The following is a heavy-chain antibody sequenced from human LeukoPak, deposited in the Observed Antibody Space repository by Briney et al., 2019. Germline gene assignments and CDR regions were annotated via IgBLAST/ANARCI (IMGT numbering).Heavy chain of an antibody. CDR1: GFTFSSYS. V-gene: IGHV3-21*01. Sequence: PGGSLRLSCAASGFTFSSYSMNWVRQAPGKGLKRVSSISSSSAYIYYADSVKGRFTISRDNAKNSLYLQMNSLRAEDTAVYFCARTTVTPSWFDPWGQGTLVTVSS. J-gene: IGHJ5*02. D-gene: IGHD4-17*01. CDR3: ARTTVTPSWFDP. CDR2: ISSSSAYI.